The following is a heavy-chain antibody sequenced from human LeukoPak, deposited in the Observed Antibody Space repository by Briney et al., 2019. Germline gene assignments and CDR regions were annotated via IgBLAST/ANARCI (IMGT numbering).Heavy chain of an antibody. V-gene: IGHV3-23*01. J-gene: IGHJ4*02. CDR2: ISGSGGST. D-gene: IGHD2-15*01. Sequence: GGSLRLSCAASGFTFSSYAMSWVRQAPGKGLEWVSAISGSGGSTYYADSVKGRFTISRDNSKNTLYLQMNSLRAEDTAVYYCAKMNAPDIVVVVAATGFYYWGQGTLVTVSS. CDR1: GFTFSSYA. CDR3: AKMNAPDIVVVVAATGFYY.